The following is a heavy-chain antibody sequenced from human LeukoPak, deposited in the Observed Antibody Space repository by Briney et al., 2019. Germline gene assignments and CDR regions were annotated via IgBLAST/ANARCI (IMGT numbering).Heavy chain of an antibody. J-gene: IGHJ5*02. D-gene: IGHD5-24*01. Sequence: PGGSLRLSCAASGFTFSTYAMSWVRQAPGKGLEWVSAIMSSGGSTFSADSVRGRFTISRDNSNYTLYLQMNSLRAEDTAIYYCAKGNSWVDNWGQGTLVTVSS. V-gene: IGHV3-23*01. CDR3: AKGNSWVDN. CDR2: IMSSGGST. CDR1: GFTFSTYA.